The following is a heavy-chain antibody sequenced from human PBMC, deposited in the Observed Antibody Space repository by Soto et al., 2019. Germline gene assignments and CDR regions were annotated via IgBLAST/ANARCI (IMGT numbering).Heavy chain of an antibody. J-gene: IGHJ6*02. V-gene: IGHV4-59*01. CDR1: GGSLSSYY. Sequence: SETLSLTCTVSGGSLSSYYWTWIRQPRGKGLEWIASFYYTGSSDYNPSFKSRVTISMDTSKTQFCLKLRSVTAADTAVYYCARDQLGYCTTTSCYYCMDVWGQETTVTTSS. CDR3: ARDQLGYCTTTSCYYCMDV. D-gene: IGHD2-8*01. CDR2: FYYTGSS.